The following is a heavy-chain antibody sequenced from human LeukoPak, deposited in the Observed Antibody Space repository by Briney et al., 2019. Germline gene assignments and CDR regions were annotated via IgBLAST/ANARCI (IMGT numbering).Heavy chain of an antibody. CDR1: GFTFSDYY. D-gene: IGHD5-12*01. J-gene: IGHJ4*02. Sequence: GGSLRLSCAASGFTFSDYYMSWIRQAPGKGLEWVSYISSSGSTIHYADSVKGRFAISRDNAKNSLYLQMNSLRAEDTAVYYCARDISGYGTPYYFDYWGQGTLVTVSS. V-gene: IGHV3-11*01. CDR2: ISSSGSTI. CDR3: ARDISGYGTPYYFDY.